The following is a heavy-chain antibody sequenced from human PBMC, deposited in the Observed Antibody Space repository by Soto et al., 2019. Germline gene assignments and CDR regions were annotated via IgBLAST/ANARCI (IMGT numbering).Heavy chain of an antibody. D-gene: IGHD5-18*01. CDR1: GFTFSSYG. Sequence: QVQLVESGGGVVQPGRSLRLSCAASGFTFSSYGMHWVRQAPGKGLEWVAVISYDGSNKYYADFVKGRFTISRDNSKNTLYLQMNSLRAEDTAVYYCAKGRSGYSYGPSYYFDYWGQGTLVTVSS. CDR2: ISYDGSNK. CDR3: AKGRSGYSYGPSYYFDY. J-gene: IGHJ4*02. V-gene: IGHV3-30*18.